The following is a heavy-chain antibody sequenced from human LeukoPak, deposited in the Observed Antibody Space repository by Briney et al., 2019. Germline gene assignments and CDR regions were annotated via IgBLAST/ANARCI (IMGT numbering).Heavy chain of an antibody. CDR2: IRSDGTSK. CDR1: GFSLSTFG. Sequence: PGGSLRLSCAASGFSLSTFGILWVRQAPGKGLQWVAFIRSDGTSKYYAGSVEGRFTISRDNSKNTLYLQMNSLRAEDTAVYYCAKSLGAMPGWGQGTLVTVSS. CDR3: AKSLGAMPG. J-gene: IGHJ4*02. V-gene: IGHV3-30*02. D-gene: IGHD2-2*01.